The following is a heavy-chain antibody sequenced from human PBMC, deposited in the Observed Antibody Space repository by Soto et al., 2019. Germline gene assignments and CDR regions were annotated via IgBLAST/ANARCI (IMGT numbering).Heavy chain of an antibody. CDR3: AKDAGIEVTGILDY. V-gene: IGHV3-23*01. CDR1: GFTFSTSA. D-gene: IGHD2-21*02. Sequence: GSLRLXCAASGFTFSTSAMSWVRQAPGKGLEWVAGISGSGYTTYYADSVRGRFTISRDNFKNTLHLQMSSLRAEDTAMYYCAKDAGIEVTGILDYWGWGTLVTVSS. CDR2: ISGSGYTT. J-gene: IGHJ4*02.